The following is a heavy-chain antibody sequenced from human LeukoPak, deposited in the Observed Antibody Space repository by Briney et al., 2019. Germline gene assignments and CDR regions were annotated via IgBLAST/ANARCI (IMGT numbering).Heavy chain of an antibody. CDR2: IKQDGSEK. CDR3: ARDRWAILTGSENYYFYGMDV. CDR1: GFTFSSYW. D-gene: IGHD3-9*01. V-gene: IGHV3-7*01. Sequence: GGSLRLSCAASGFTFSSYWMSWVRQAPGKGLEWVANIKQDGSEKTYVDSVKGRFTISRDNAKNSLYLQMNSLRAEDTAVYYCARDRWAILTGSENYYFYGMDVWGQGTTVTVPS. J-gene: IGHJ6*02.